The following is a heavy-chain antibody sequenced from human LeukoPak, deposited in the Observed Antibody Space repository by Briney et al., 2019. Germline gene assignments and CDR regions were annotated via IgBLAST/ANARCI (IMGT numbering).Heavy chain of an antibody. CDR3: ARVAPYSSSHAYFDY. CDR1: GFTFNYFA. CDR2: ISYDGSNK. D-gene: IGHD6-13*01. Sequence: PGRSLRLSCAGSGFTFNYFAIHWVRQAPGKGLEWVAVISYDGSNKYYADSVKGRFTISRDNAKNSLYLQMNSLRAEDTAVYYCARVAPYSSSHAYFDYWGRGTLVTVSS. V-gene: IGHV3-30*04. J-gene: IGHJ4*02.